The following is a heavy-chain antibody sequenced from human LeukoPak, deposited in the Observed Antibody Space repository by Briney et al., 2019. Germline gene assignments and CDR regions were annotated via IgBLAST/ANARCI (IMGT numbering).Heavy chain of an antibody. CDR1: GYTFTGYY. D-gene: IGHD5-18*01. J-gene: IGHJ5*02. V-gene: IGHV1-69*08. CDR3: ASGGYTYGHINWFDP. CDR2: IMPILGTS. Sequence: SVKVSCKASGYTFTGYYMHWVRQAPGQGLEWMGRIMPILGTSNYAQKFQGRITMTADRSTYTAYMVLSSLRSEDTAVYYCASGGYTYGHINWFDPWGQGTLVTVSS.